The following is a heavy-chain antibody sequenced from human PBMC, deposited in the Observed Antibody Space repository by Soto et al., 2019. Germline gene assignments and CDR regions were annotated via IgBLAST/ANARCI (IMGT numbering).Heavy chain of an antibody. CDR3: ARTHSIAAAGPVRRYFDY. CDR1: GFTFSSYA. Sequence: GGSLRLSCAASGFTFSSYAMSWVRQAPGKGLEWVSAISGSGGSTYYADSVKGRFTISRDNSKNTLYLQMDSLRSEDTAVYYCARTHSIAAAGPVRRYFDYWGQGTLVTSPQ. CDR2: ISGSGGST. J-gene: IGHJ4*02. V-gene: IGHV3-23*01. D-gene: IGHD6-13*01.